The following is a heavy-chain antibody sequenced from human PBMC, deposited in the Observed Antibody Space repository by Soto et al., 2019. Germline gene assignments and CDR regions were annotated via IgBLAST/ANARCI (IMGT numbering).Heavy chain of an antibody. CDR2: IKQDGSEK. CDR1: GFTFSSYW. J-gene: IGHJ6*03. V-gene: IGHV3-7*03. CDR3: ARENLRDGYKIYYYYYYMDV. Sequence: GGSLRLSCAASGFTFSSYWMSWVRQAPGKGLEWVANIKQDGSEKYYVDSVKCRFTISRDNAKNSLYLQMNSLRAEDTAVYYCARENLRDGYKIYYYYYYMDVWGKGTTVTVSS. D-gene: IGHD5-12*01.